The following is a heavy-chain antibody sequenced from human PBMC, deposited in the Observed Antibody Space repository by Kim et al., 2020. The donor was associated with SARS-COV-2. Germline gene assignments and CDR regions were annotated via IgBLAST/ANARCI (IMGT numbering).Heavy chain of an antibody. Sequence: GGSLRLSCAASGFTFSSYAMSWVRQAPGKGLEWVSAISGSGGSTYYADSVKGRFTISRDNSKNTLYLQMNSLRAEDTAVYYCARGGGRVLSYWYFDLWGRGTLVTVSS. V-gene: IGHV3-23*01. CDR2: ISGSGGST. CDR3: ARGGGRVLSYWYFDL. CDR1: GFTFSSYA. J-gene: IGHJ2*01. D-gene: IGHD3-16*01.